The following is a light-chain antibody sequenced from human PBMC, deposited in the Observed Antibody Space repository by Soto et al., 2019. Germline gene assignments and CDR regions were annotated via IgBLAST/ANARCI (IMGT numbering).Light chain of an antibody. J-gene: IGKJ1*01. CDR3: QQFGRSPPSWT. CDR1: QSVSSNY. Sequence: ETVLTQSPGTLSLSPGERATLSCRASQSVSSNYLAWYQQKPGQAPRLLIYGASTRATGIPDRFSGSGSGTDSTLTSSRLEPEDFAVYYWQQFGRSPPSWTFGQGTKVEIK. CDR2: GAS. V-gene: IGKV3-20*01.